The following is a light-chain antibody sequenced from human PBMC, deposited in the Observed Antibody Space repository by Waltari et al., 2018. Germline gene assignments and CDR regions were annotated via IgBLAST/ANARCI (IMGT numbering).Light chain of an antibody. V-gene: IGKV2-30*02. J-gene: IGKJ2*03. Sequence: PASISCRSSQSFVHSDGNTYLSWYQQKPGQPPRLLIYKVSNRDSGVPDRFSGSGAGTDFTLKISRVEAEDVGVYYCGQGTKIPYSFGQGTKVEIK. CDR3: GQGTKIPYS. CDR2: KVS. CDR1: QSFVHSDGNTY.